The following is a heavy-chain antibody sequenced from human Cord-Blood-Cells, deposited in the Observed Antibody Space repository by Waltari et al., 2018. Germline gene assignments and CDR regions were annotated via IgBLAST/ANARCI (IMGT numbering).Heavy chain of an antibody. V-gene: IGHV3-74*01. D-gene: IGHD6-13*01. Sequence: EVQLVESGGGLVQPGGSLRLTCAASGFTFSSYWVHWVRHAPGKGLVWVSRIKSEGSSTSYADGVKGRFTIYRDNAKNTQYLQMNSLRAEDTAVYYCARGHSSSWYYFDYWGQGPLVTVSS. CDR1: GFTFSSYW. CDR3: ARGHSSSWYYFDY. J-gene: IGHJ4*02. CDR2: IKSEGSST.